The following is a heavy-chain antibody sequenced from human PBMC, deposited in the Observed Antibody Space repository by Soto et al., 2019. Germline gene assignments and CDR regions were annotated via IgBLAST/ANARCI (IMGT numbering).Heavy chain of an antibody. Sequence: QVELVQSGAEVKKPGASVKVSCKASGYTFRSHGISWVRQAPGQGLEWMGWISVDNGDTNYAQKLQGRVTVTTDTSTSTAYMELRSLRSEDTAVYYCARMVRGSNIDYYHYMDVSGKGTPVTVSS. V-gene: IGHV1-18*01. D-gene: IGHD3-10*01. CDR2: ISVDNGDT. CDR1: GYTFRSHG. CDR3: ARMVRGSNIDYYHYMDV. J-gene: IGHJ6*03.